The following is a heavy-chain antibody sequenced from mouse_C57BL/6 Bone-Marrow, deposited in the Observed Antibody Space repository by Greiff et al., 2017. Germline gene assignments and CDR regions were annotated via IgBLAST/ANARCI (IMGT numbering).Heavy chain of an antibody. V-gene: IGHV14-1*01. Sequence: VQLQQSGAELVRPGASVKLSCTASGFNIKDYYMHWVKQRPEQGLEWIGRIDPEDGDTEYAPKFQGKATMTADTSSNTAYLQRSSLTSEDTAVYYCTTAAFYGSSPSYFDYWGQGTTLTVSA. CDR3: TTAAFYGSSPSYFDY. D-gene: IGHD1-1*01. CDR2: IDPEDGDT. J-gene: IGHJ2*01. CDR1: GFNIKDYY.